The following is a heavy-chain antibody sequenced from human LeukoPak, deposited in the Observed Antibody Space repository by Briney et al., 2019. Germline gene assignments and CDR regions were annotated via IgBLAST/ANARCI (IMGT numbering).Heavy chain of an antibody. CDR2: LNSDGRST. Sequence: GGSLRLSCAASGFTFISYWMHWVRQAPGKGLVWVSRLNSDGRSTTYADSVKGRFTISRDNAKNTLYLQMNSLRAEDTAVYFCAIGGDYYDSAGAFDIWVQGTMVIVSS. CDR1: GFTFISYW. V-gene: IGHV3-74*01. J-gene: IGHJ3*02. D-gene: IGHD3-22*01. CDR3: AIGGDYYDSAGAFDI.